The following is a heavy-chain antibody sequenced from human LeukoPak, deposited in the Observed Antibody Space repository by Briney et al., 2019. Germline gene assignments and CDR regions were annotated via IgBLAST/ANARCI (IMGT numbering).Heavy chain of an antibody. J-gene: IGHJ3*02. CDR3: ARGYSSSWYEGAFDI. D-gene: IGHD6-13*01. CDR2: ISSSGSTI. Sequence: PGGSLRLSCAASGFTVSSNYMSWVRQAPGKGLGWVSYISSSGSTIYYADSVKGRFTISRDNAKNSLYLQMNSLRAEDTAVYYCARGYSSSWYEGAFDIWGQGTMVTVSS. V-gene: IGHV3-11*04. CDR1: GFTVSSNY.